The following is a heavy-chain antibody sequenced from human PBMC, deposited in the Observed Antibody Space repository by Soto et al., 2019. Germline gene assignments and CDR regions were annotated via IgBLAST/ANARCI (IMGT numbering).Heavy chain of an antibody. CDR1: GGTFSSYA. J-gene: IGHJ6*02. V-gene: IGHV1-69*13. CDR3: ARAGVGGDYNYGMDV. CDR2: IIPIFGTA. Sequence: SVKVSCKASGGTFSSYAISWVRQAPGQGLEWMGGIIPIFGTANYAQKFQGRVTITADESTSTAYMELSSLRSEDTAVYYCARAGVGGDYNYGMDVWGQGTTVTVSS. D-gene: IGHD2-8*01.